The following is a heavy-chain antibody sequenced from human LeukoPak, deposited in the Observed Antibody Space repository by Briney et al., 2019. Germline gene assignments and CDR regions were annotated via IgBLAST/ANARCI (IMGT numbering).Heavy chain of an antibody. Sequence: SLRLSCAASGFTFSSYGMHWVRQAPGKGLEWVAVIWYDGSNKYYADSVKGRFTISRDNSKNTLYLQMNSLRAEDTAVYYCARNYDILTGYSHYFDYWGQGTLVTVSS. D-gene: IGHD3-9*01. CDR3: ARNYDILTGYSHYFDY. CDR2: IWYDGSNK. J-gene: IGHJ4*02. CDR1: GFTFSSYG. V-gene: IGHV3-33*01.